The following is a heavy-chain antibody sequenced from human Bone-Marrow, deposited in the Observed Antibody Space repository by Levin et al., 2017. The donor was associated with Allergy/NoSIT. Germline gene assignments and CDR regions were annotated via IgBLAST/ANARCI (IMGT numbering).Heavy chain of an antibody. CDR3: ARAYPQNCYSINCPSPFDY. D-gene: IGHD2/OR15-2a*01. CDR1: GYDFSTYD. Sequence: GESLKISCKASGYDFSTYDFNWVRQAPGQGLEWMGWIKTRNGNADFAQVVRDRVTLTTDTSTSTAYFELRRLTPDDTAVYYCARAYPQNCYSINCPSPFDYWGQGTLVTVSS. CDR2: IKTRNGNA. J-gene: IGHJ4*02. V-gene: IGHV1-18*01.